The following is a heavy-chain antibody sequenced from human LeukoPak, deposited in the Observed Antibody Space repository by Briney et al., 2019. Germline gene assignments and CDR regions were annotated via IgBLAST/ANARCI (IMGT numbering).Heavy chain of an antibody. V-gene: IGHV4-4*07. J-gene: IGHJ3*02. CDR2: IYTNGIT. Sequence: SETLSLTCTVSGDSISDYYWSWIRQPAGKGLELIGRIYTNGITNYNPSLKSRVTTSVDTSKNQRSLRLSSVTAADTAVYYCARGVMTAIFAFDIWGQGTMVTVSS. D-gene: IGHD2-21*02. CDR3: ARGVMTAIFAFDI. CDR1: GDSISDYY.